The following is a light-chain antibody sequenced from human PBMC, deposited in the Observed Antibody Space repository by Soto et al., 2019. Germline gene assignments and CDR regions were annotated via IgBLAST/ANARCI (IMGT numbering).Light chain of an antibody. CDR3: ATWDSSLSAGV. J-gene: IGLJ2*01. Sequence: QSVLTQPPSVSAAPGQKVAISFSGSSSNIGNNYVFWYQQLPGTAPKLLIYDNDKRPSGIPDRFSGSKSGTSATLGITGLQARDEADYYCATWDSSLSAGVFGGGTQLTVL. CDR1: SSNIGNNY. V-gene: IGLV1-51*01. CDR2: DND.